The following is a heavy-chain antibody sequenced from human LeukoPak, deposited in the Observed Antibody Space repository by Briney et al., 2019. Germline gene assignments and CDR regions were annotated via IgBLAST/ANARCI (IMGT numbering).Heavy chain of an antibody. J-gene: IGHJ4*02. D-gene: IGHD1-1*01. CDR2: ISASGSAI. V-gene: IGHV3-48*01. CDR1: GFPLSSYS. CDR3: VRVKGTYFDY. Sequence: GGSLRLSCAASGFPLSSYSMNWVRQAPGKGLEWISYISASGSAIYYVDSVKGRVTVSRDNARNSLFLQMDSPRAEDTAVYYCVRVKGTYFDYWDPGTLVTVSS.